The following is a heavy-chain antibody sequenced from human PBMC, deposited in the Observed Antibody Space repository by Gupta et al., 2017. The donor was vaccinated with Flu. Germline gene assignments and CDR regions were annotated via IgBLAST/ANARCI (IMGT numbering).Heavy chain of an antibody. D-gene: IGHD5-12*01. Sequence: NYMSWVRQAPGKGLEWVSVIYSGGSTYYADSVKGRFTISRDNSKNTLYLQMNSLRAEDTAVYYCAREQRGYSGYDNYFDYWGQGTLVTVSS. V-gene: IGHV3-53*01. CDR1: NY. CDR3: AREQRGYSGYDNYFDY. CDR2: IYSGGST. J-gene: IGHJ4*02.